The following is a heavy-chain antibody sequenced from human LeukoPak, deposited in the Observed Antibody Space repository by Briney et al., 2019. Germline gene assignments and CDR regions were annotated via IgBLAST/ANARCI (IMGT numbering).Heavy chain of an antibody. Sequence: PSETLSLTCTVSGASISSSSYYWAWLRQPPWKGLEWIGSIYYSGSTYYNPSLKSRVTISVDTSKNQFSLKLNSVTAADTAVYYWARHDWFDPWGQGTLVTVSS. CDR2: IYYSGST. CDR3: ARHDWFDP. CDR1: GASISSSSYY. J-gene: IGHJ5*02. V-gene: IGHV4-39*01.